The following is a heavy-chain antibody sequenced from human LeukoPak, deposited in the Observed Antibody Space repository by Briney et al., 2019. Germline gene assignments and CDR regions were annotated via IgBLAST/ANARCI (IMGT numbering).Heavy chain of an antibody. V-gene: IGHV5-51*01. CDR1: GYSFTSYW. Sequence: GESLKISCKGSGYSFTSYWIGWVRQMPGKGLEWMGIIYPGDSDTRYSPSFQGQVTISADKSISTAYLQWSSLKASDTAMYYCARGGVTIFGVATPTNWFDPWGQGTLVTVSS. CDR2: IYPGDSDT. J-gene: IGHJ5*02. CDR3: ARGGVTIFGVATPTNWFDP. D-gene: IGHD3-3*01.